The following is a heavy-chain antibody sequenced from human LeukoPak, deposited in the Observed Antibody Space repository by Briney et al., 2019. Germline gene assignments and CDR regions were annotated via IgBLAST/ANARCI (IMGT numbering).Heavy chain of an antibody. J-gene: IGHJ4*02. D-gene: IGHD6-19*01. CDR1: GHSISSGYY. CDR3: ARSTYSSGWYWDY. V-gene: IGHV4-38-2*01. Sequence: SETLSLTCAVSGHSISSGYYWGWIRQPPGKGLEWIGSFYHSGSTDHNPSLKGRVTISADTSKNQFALKLSSVTAADTAVYYCARSTYSSGWYWDYWGQGTLVTVSS. CDR2: FYHSGST.